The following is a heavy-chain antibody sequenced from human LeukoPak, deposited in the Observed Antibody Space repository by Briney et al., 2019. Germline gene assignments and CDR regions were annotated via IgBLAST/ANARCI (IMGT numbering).Heavy chain of an antibody. J-gene: IGHJ3*02. Sequence: PSETLSLTCIVSGGSISNYYWSWIRQPPGKGLEWIGYIYYSGSTNYNPSLKSRVTISVDTSKNQFSLKLSSVTAADTAVYYCASDKPGVYGDYLTDTLLGAFDIWGQGTMVTVSS. V-gene: IGHV4-59*08. CDR3: ASDKPGVYGDYLTDTLLGAFDI. CDR2: IYYSGST. D-gene: IGHD4-17*01. CDR1: GGSISNYY.